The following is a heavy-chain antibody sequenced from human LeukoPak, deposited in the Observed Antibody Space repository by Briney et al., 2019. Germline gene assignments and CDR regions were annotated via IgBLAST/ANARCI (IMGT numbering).Heavy chain of an antibody. J-gene: IGHJ4*02. CDR2: INSDGSTT. CDR3: AVPATTETTDYFDY. D-gene: IGHD4-17*01. V-gene: IGHV3-74*01. CDR1: GFTFSSYW. Sequence: PGGSLRLSCAASGFTFSSYWMLWVRQAPGKGLVWVSRINSDGSTTTYADSVKGRFTISRDNAKNTLYLQMNSLRAEDTAVYYCAVPATTETTDYFDYWGQGILVTVSS.